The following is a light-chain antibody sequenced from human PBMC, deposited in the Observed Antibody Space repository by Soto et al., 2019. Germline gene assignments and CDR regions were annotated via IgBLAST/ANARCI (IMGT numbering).Light chain of an antibody. CDR2: RAS. CDR3: QQYQTWT. Sequence: DIQMTQSPLTLSASVGDRVTITCRASQTISRWLAWYQQKPGKAPKLLIYRASSLESGVPSRFSGSGSGTEFTLTISSLQSDDSATYYGQQYQTWTVGQGTKVEIK. J-gene: IGKJ1*01. V-gene: IGKV1-5*03. CDR1: QTISRW.